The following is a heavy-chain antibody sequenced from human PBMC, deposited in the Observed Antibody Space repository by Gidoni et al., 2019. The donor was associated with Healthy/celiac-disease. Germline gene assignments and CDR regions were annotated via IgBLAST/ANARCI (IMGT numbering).Heavy chain of an antibody. CDR2: ISGSGGST. Sequence: EVQLVESGGGLVQPGGSLRLSGPPSGFTFSSSAMCWVRQAPGTGLEWVSAISGSGGSTYYADSVKGRFTISRDNSKNTLYLQMNSLRAEDTAVYYCAKDWLVVKSPGVYWGQGTLVTVSS. CDR3: AKDWLVVKSPGVY. V-gene: IGHV3-23*04. D-gene: IGHD3-22*01. J-gene: IGHJ4*02. CDR1: GFTFSSSA.